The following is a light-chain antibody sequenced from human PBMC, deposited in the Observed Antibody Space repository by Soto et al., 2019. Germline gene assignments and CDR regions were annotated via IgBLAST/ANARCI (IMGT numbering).Light chain of an antibody. CDR1: QGISNY. CDR2: AAS. J-gene: IGKJ5*01. CDR3: QSYNTARPT. V-gene: IGKV1-27*01. Sequence: DIQMTQSPSSLSTSVGDRVTITCRASQGISNYLAWYQQKPGKVPKLLIYAASTLQSGVPSRFSGSGSGTDFTLTISGLQPEDLATYYCQSYNTARPTFGQGTRLGIK.